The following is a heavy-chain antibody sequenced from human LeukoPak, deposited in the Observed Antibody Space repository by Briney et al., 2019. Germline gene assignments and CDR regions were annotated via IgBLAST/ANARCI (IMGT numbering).Heavy chain of an antibody. D-gene: IGHD1-7*01. Sequence: GGSLRLSCAASGFSFSSYSMNWVRRAPGKGLEWVSVIGGSGGSTYHADSVKGRYTISRDNSKNTLYLQMSSLRAEDTAVYYCAKKKRELRGFDYWGQGTLVTVSS. J-gene: IGHJ4*02. CDR3: AKKKRELRGFDY. CDR2: IGGSGGST. V-gene: IGHV3-23*01. CDR1: GFSFSSYS.